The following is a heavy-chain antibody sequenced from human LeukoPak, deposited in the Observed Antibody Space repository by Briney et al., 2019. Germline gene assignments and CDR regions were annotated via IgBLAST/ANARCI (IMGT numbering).Heavy chain of an antibody. D-gene: IGHD4-11*01. V-gene: IGHV3-23*01. Sequence: GGPLRLSCAASGFTFSSHAMSWVRQAPGKGLEWVSVITGSGVDTYYAGSVKGRFTISRDNSKNTLYVQMNSLGAEDTAIYYCAKGRMDSSNYLFDYGGQGTLVTVSS. CDR2: ITGSGVDT. CDR1: GFTFSSHA. CDR3: AKGRMDSSNYLFDY. J-gene: IGHJ4*02.